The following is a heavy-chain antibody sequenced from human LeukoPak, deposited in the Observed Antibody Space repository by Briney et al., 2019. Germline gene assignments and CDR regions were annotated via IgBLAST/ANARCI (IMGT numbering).Heavy chain of an antibody. CDR3: ARDVNYDILTGYYGMDV. J-gene: IGHJ6*04. V-gene: IGHV4-61*01. Sequence: SETLSLTCTVSGGTVSSGSYYWSWIRRPPGKGLEWIGYIYYSGSTNYNPSLKSRVTISVDTSKNQFSLKLSSVTAADTAVYYCARDVNYDILTGYYGMDVWGKGTTVTVSS. CDR1: GGTVSSGSYY. D-gene: IGHD3-9*01. CDR2: IYYSGST.